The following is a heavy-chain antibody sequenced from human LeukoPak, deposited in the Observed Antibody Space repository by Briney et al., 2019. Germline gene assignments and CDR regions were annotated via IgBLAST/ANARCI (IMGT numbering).Heavy chain of an antibody. J-gene: IGHJ4*02. D-gene: IGHD6-6*01. V-gene: IGHV4-4*07. CDR2: IYTSGST. CDR1: GGSISSYY. CDR3: ARSYSSSSPFDY. Sequence: SETLSLTCTVSGGSISSYYWSWIRQPAGKGLEWIGRIYTSGSTNYNTSLKSRATMSVDTSKNQLSLKLNSVTAADTAVYYCARSYSSSSPFDYWGQGTLVTVSS.